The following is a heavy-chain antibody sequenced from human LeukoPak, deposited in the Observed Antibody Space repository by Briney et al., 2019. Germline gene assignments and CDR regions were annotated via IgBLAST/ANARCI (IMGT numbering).Heavy chain of an antibody. V-gene: IGHV1-69*05. CDR3: ARRLSVADPFDY. D-gene: IGHD6-19*01. Sequence: ASVKVSCKASGGTFSSYAISWVRQAPGQGLEWMGRIIPIFGTANYAQKFQGRVTITTDESTSTAYMELSSLRSEDTAVYYCARRLSVADPFDYWGQRTLVTVSS. CDR2: IIPIFGTA. J-gene: IGHJ4*02. CDR1: GGTFSSYA.